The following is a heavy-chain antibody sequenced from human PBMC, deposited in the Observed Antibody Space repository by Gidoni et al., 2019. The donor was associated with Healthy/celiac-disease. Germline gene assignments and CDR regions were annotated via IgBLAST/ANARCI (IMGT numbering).Heavy chain of an antibody. CDR3: ARDGVRGGSPF. CDR1: GGTFRSYA. V-gene: IGHV1-69*01. Sequence: QVQLVQAGAEVKKPGSSVKVSCKDSGGTFRSYAISWVRQAPGQGLVWMGGLIPIFGTANYAQKFQGSVTITPDDSTSTAYMELSSLSSEDTAVYYCARDGVRGGSPFWGQGTLVTVSS. CDR2: LIPIFGTA. J-gene: IGHJ4*02. D-gene: IGHD2-15*01.